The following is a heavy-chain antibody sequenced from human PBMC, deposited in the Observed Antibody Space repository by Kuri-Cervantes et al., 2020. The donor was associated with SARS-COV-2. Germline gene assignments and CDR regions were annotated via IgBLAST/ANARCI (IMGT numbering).Heavy chain of an antibody. CDR3: ARGIVVVPAAIRGELYNWFDP. CDR1: GYSISSSYY. Sequence: SQTLSLTCAVPGYSISSSYYWGWIRQPPGKGLEWIGSIYYSGSTYYNPSLKSRVTISVDTSKNQFSLKLSSVTAADTAVYYCARGIVVVPAAIRGELYNWFDPWGQGTLVTVSS. D-gene: IGHD2-2*02. CDR2: IYYSGST. J-gene: IGHJ5*02. V-gene: IGHV4-38-2*01.